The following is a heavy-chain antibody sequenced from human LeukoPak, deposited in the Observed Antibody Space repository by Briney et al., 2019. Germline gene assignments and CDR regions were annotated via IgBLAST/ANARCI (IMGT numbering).Heavy chain of an antibody. CDR2: ISVYNGNT. CDR1: GYTFTNYN. J-gene: IGHJ4*02. Sequence: ASVKVSCKASGYTFTNYNINWVRQAPGQGLEWMGWISVYNGNTNYAQKLQGRVTMTTDTSTSTAYMELRSLRSDDTAVYYCARALRQLARIYYFDYWGQGTLVTVSS. CDR3: ARALRQLARIYYFDY. V-gene: IGHV1-18*01. D-gene: IGHD6-6*01.